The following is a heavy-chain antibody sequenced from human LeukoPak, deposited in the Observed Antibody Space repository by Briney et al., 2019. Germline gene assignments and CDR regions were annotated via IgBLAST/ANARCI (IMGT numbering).Heavy chain of an antibody. CDR2: IYYSGST. CDR3: ARADYYDSSGYFDY. J-gene: IGHJ4*02. V-gene: IGHV4-30-4*01. D-gene: IGHD3-22*01. Sequence: SQTLSLTCTVSGGSLSSGDYYWSWIRQPPGKGLEWIGYIYYSGSTYYNPSLKSRVTISVDTSKNQFSLKLSSVTAADTAVYYCARADYYDSSGYFDYWGQGTLVTVSS. CDR1: GGSLSSGDYY.